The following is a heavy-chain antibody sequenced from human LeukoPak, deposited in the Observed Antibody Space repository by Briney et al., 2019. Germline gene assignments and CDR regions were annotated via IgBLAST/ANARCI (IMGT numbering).Heavy chain of an antibody. D-gene: IGHD6-13*01. CDR1: GFTFSNYE. Sequence: PGGSLRLSCAASGFTFSNYEMNWVRQAPGKGLEWVSYISSSGSSIYYADSVKGRFTISRDNAKNSLYLQMNSLGAEDTAVYYCARVPVLTAAAGTFDFWGQGTLVTVSS. V-gene: IGHV3-48*03. CDR2: ISSSGSSI. J-gene: IGHJ4*02. CDR3: ARVPVLTAAAGTFDF.